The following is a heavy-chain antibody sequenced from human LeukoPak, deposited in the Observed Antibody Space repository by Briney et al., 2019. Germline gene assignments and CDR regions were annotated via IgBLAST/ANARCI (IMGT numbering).Heavy chain of an antibody. Sequence: PGGSLRLSCAASGFTFSSYAMSWVRQAPGKGLKWVSAISGSGGSTYYADSVKGRFTISRDNSKNTLYLQMNSLRAEDTAVYYCAKEEGPYYYDSSGYYSWGQGTLVTVSS. CDR3: AKEEGPYYYDSSGYYS. CDR2: ISGSGGST. D-gene: IGHD3-22*01. J-gene: IGHJ4*02. V-gene: IGHV3-23*01. CDR1: GFTFSSYA.